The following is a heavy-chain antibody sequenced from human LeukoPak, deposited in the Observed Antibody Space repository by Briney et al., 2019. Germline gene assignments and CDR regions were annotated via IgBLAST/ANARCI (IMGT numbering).Heavy chain of an antibody. CDR1: GYTFTSYG. D-gene: IGHD2-15*01. CDR2: ISAYNGNT. CDR3: ARLGGPRDYYYGMDV. Sequence: ASVKVSCKASGYTFTSYGISWVRQAPGQGLEWMGWISAYNGNTNYAQKLQGRVTMTTDTSTSTAYIELRSLRSDDTAVYYCARLGGPRDYYYGMDVWGQGTTVTVSS. V-gene: IGHV1-18*01. J-gene: IGHJ6*02.